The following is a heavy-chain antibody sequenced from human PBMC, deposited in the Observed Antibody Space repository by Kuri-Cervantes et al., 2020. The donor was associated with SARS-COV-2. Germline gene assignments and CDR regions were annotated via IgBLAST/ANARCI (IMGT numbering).Heavy chain of an antibody. CDR1: GFTFSSYS. V-gene: IGHV3-21*03. CDR3: TTLWSA. CDR2: ISSSSSYI. J-gene: IGHJ4*02. D-gene: IGHD3-3*01. Sequence: GESLKISCAASGFTFSSYSMNWVRQAPGKGLEWVSSISSSSSYIYYADSVKGRFTISRDNAKNSLYLQMNSMKTEDTAVYYCTTLWSAWGQGTLVTVSS.